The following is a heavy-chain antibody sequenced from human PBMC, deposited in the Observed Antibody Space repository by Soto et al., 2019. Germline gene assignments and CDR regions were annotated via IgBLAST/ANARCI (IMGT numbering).Heavy chain of an antibody. J-gene: IGHJ5*02. Sequence: SETLSLTCTVSGGSISSYYWSWIRQPPGKGLEWIGYIYHSGSTYYNPSLKSRVTISVDRSKNQFSLKLSSVTAADTAVYYCARGHGSSSFWFDPWGQGTLVTVSS. CDR3: ARGHGSSSFWFDP. CDR1: GGSISSYY. V-gene: IGHV4-59*12. CDR2: IYHSGST. D-gene: IGHD6-6*01.